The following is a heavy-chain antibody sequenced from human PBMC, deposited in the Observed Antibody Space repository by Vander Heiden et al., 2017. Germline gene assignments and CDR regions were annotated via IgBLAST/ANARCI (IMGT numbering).Heavy chain of an antibody. CDR3: ARGVNHAFDI. CDR1: GFTFRNYW. J-gene: IGHJ3*02. V-gene: IGHV3-74*01. CDR2: INTDGGNT. Sequence: EAQLVESGGGSVQPGGSLRLSCAVSGFTFRNYWMHWVRQPPGKGLVWVSRINTDGGNTIYADSVEGRFTISRDNAKNTLYLQMNSLRAEDTAAYYCARGVNHAFDIWGQGTVVTVSS.